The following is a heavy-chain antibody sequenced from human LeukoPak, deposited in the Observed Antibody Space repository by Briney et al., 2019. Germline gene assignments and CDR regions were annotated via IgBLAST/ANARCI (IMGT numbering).Heavy chain of an antibody. D-gene: IGHD1-14*01. CDR1: GYIFSTYW. J-gene: IGHJ4*02. Sequence: GESLKISCKGSGYIFSTYWIGRVRQMPGKGLEWMGIIFPGDSDTRYSPSFQGQVTISADKSISTAYLQWSSLKASDSAMYYCARFSTPEPFYWGQGTLVTVSS. CDR2: IFPGDSDT. V-gene: IGHV5-51*01. CDR3: ARFSTPEPFY.